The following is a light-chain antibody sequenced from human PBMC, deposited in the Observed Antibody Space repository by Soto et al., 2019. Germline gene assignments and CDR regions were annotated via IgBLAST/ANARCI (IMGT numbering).Light chain of an antibody. J-gene: IGKJ1*01. CDR1: QSLLHSNGYNF. Sequence: DIEMTQSPLSLPVTPGEPASISCRSSQSLLHSNGYNFLDWYLQKPGQSPQILIYWGSNRASGVPDRFSGSGSGTDFTLKISRVEAEDVGVYYCMQALQAPWKFGQGTKVDIK. CDR2: WGS. CDR3: MQALQAPWK. V-gene: IGKV2-28*01.